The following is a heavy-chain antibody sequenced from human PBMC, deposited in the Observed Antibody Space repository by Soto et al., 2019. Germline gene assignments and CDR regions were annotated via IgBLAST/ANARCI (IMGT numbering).Heavy chain of an antibody. V-gene: IGHV4-59*01. CDR3: ARSLRVAMLRGVKEFDY. D-gene: IGHD3-10*01. CDR1: GGSISSYY. J-gene: IGHJ4*02. Sequence: PSETLSLTCTVSGGSISSYYWSWIRQPPGKGLEWIGYIYYSGSTNYNPSLKSRVTISVDTSKNQFSLKLSSVTAADTAVYYCARSLRVAMLRGVKEFDYSGQGTLVTVSS. CDR2: IYYSGST.